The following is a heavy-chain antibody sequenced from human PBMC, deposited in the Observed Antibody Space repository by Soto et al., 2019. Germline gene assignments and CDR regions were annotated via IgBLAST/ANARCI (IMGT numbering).Heavy chain of an antibody. Sequence: QVQLVQSGAEVQKPGASVKVSCKASGYTLTRYDINWVRQATGQGLEWMGWMNPNSGNTGYAQKFQGRVTMTRATSISAAYMELSSLRSEVTAVYYWARGPEGQLAYYMDVCSEGSTVTVSS. D-gene: IGHD1-1*01. J-gene: IGHJ6*03. V-gene: IGHV1-8*01. CDR3: ARGPEGQLAYYMDV. CDR2: MNPNSGNT. CDR1: GYTLTRYD.